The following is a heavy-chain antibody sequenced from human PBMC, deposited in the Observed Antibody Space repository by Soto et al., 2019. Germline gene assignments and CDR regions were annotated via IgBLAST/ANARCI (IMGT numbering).Heavy chain of an antibody. CDR3: ARGGYCSGGSCYLAPRY. Sequence: SETLSLTCTVSGGSISSYYWSWIRQPPGKGLEWIGYIYYSGSTNYNPSLKSRVTISVDTSKNQFSLKLSSVTAADTAVYYCARGGYCSGGSCYLAPRYWGQGTLVTVSS. J-gene: IGHJ4*02. CDR1: GGSISSYY. D-gene: IGHD2-15*01. CDR2: IYYSGST. V-gene: IGHV4-59*01.